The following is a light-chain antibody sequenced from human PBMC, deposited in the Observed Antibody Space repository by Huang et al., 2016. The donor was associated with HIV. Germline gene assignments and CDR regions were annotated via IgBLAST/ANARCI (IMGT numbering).Light chain of an antibody. CDR1: QSISTY. V-gene: IGKV1-39*01. CDR3: QQTYSTLT. Sequence: DIQMTQSPSSLSASVGDRVTITCRASQSISTYLNWYQQKPGKAPKLLIYAASTVQSGGPSRVSGSGSGTDFTLTISSLQPEDVATYYCQQTYSTLTFGPGTKVDIK. J-gene: IGKJ3*01. CDR2: AAS.